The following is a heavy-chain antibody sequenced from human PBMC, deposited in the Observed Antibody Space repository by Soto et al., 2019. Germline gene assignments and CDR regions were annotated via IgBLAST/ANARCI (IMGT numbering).Heavy chain of an antibody. D-gene: IGHD3-3*01. CDR3: ARGLTEWSNDS. V-gene: IGHV4-31*02. Sequence: SETLSLTCTVSGDSINSGAYYWTWIRQHPGKGLEWIGCIYTDGGTDYSPSLKNRVTISMDTSKNQFSLRLTSVTAADTATYFCARGLTEWSNDSWGHGTLVSVSS. CDR2: IYTDGGT. CDR1: GDSINSGAYY. J-gene: IGHJ5*01.